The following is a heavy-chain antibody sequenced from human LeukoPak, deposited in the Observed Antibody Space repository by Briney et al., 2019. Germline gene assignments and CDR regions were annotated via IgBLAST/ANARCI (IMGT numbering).Heavy chain of an antibody. J-gene: IGHJ1*01. CDR1: SGSIRSSSYY. CDR3: ATANFYFQY. CDR2: IFYSGST. V-gene: IGHV4-39*01. D-gene: IGHD2-8*01. Sequence: PSETLSLACTVSSGSIRSSSYYWGWIRQPPGKGLEWIGSIFYSGSTYYNPSLKSRVTMSVDTSKNQFSLKLSSVTAADTAVYYCATANFYFQYWGQGTLVTVSS.